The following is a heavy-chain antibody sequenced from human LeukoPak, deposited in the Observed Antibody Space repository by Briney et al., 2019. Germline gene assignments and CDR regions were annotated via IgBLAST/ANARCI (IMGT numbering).Heavy chain of an antibody. J-gene: IGHJ2*01. CDR2: IKQDGSEK. V-gene: IGHV3-7*03. CDR3: AKASRSEYSSSWYFDL. Sequence: PGGSLRLSCAASGFTFSSYWMSWVRQAPGKWLEWVANIKQDGSEKYYVDSVKGRFTISRDNGKNSLYLQMNSLRAEDTALYYCAKASRSEYSSSWYFDLWGRGTLVTVSS. CDR1: GFTFSSYW. D-gene: IGHD6-13*01.